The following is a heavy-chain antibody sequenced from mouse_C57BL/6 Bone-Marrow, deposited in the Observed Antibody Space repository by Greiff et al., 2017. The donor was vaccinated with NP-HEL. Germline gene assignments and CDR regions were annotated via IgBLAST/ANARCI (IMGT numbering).Heavy chain of an antibody. CDR1: GYTFTSYW. D-gene: IGHD1-1*01. J-gene: IGHJ4*01. CDR3: ARGGYYGSSLYYAMDY. CDR2: IDPYDSYT. Sequence: QVQLKQPGAELVMPGASVKLSCKASGYTFTSYWMHWVKQRPGQGLEWIGEIDPYDSYTNYNQKFKGKSTWTIDNSTSTAYRQLSSLTFRGSAVYYCARGGYYGSSLYYAMDYWGQGTSVTVSS. V-gene: IGHV1-69*01.